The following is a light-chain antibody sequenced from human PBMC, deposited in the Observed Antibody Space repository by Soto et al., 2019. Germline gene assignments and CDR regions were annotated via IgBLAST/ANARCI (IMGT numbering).Light chain of an antibody. Sequence: EIVLTQSPGTLSLSPGERATLSCRVSQSVSSSYSAWYQQKPGQAPRLLIYGASSRATGIPDRFSGSGSGTDFTLTISRLEPEDFAVYYCQQYGSSPSTFGQGTKVEIK. J-gene: IGKJ1*01. V-gene: IGKV3-20*01. CDR2: GAS. CDR1: QSVSSSY. CDR3: QQYGSSPST.